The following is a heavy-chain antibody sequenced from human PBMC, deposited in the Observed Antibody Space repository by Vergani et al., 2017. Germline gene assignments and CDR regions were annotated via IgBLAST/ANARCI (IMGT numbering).Heavy chain of an antibody. CDR2: ISGSGGST. J-gene: IGHJ6*02. V-gene: IGHV3-23*01. D-gene: IGHD6-13*01. CDR3: AKSNQQLVRNYYYYGMDV. CDR1: GFTFSSYA. Sequence: EVQLLESGGGLVQPGGSLRLSCAASGFTFSSYAMSWVRQAPGKGLEWVSAISGSGGSTYYADSVKGRFTISRDNSKNTLYLQMNSLRAEDTAVYYCAKSNQQLVRNYYYYGMDVWGQGTTVTVSS.